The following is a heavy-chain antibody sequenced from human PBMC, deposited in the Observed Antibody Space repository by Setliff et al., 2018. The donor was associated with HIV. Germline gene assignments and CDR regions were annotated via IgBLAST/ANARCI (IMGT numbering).Heavy chain of an antibody. D-gene: IGHD3-10*01. CDR1: GDSVSRSNYY. Sequence: SETLSLTCTVSGDSVSRSNYYWAWIRQPPGKGLEWIGSIDYNEITYYNPSLKSRVTLSVDTPKNQISLKLSSVTAADTAVYYCASLDGSESPYIYYYYMDVWGEGTAVTVS. CDR2: IDYNEIT. V-gene: IGHV4-39*01. CDR3: ASLDGSESPYIYYYYMDV. J-gene: IGHJ6*03.